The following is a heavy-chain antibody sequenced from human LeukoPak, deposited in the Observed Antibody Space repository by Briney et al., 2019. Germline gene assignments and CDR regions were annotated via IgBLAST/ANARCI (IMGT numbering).Heavy chain of an antibody. D-gene: IGHD2-15*01. Sequence: KPSETLSLTCAVSGGSIRSYYWSWIRQPPGKGLEWIGYIYYSGSTDYNPSLKSRVTISVDTSKNQFSLKLSSVTAADTAVYYCARLYCSGGSCYHVVAFDIWGQGTMVTVSS. CDR1: GGSIRSYY. CDR3: ARLYCSGGSCYHVVAFDI. CDR2: IYYSGST. J-gene: IGHJ3*02. V-gene: IGHV4-59*01.